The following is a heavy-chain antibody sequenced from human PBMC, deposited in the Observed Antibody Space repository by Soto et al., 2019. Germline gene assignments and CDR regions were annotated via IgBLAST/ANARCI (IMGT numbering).Heavy chain of an antibody. J-gene: IGHJ6*02. V-gene: IGHV1-18*01. CDR3: ARDLGSSDSYYYYGMDV. CDR1: GYTFTSYG. Sequence: ASAKVSCTASGYTFTSYGISWVRQDTGQGLEWMGWISAYNGNTNYAQKLQGRVTMTTDTSTSTAYMELRSLRSDDTAVYYCARDLGSSDSYYYYGMDVWGQGTTVTVSS. D-gene: IGHD6-19*01. CDR2: ISAYNGNT.